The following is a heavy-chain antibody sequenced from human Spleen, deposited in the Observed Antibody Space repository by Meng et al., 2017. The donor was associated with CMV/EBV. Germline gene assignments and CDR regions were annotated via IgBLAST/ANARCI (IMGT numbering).Heavy chain of an antibody. CDR1: GGTFSRNA. J-gene: IGHJ6*02. CDR3: ARDGVSSGSDYGTYRYYGMDV. D-gene: IGHD1-26*01. CDR2: IISVLNRA. V-gene: IGHV1-69*10. Sequence: SVNVSCKAAGGTFSRNAISWVRQAPGQGLEWMGGIISVLNRANYAPKFQGRVTITAAKSMNTVYMELSSLTSEDTAVYYCARDGVSSGSDYGTYRYYGMDVWGQGTTVTVSS.